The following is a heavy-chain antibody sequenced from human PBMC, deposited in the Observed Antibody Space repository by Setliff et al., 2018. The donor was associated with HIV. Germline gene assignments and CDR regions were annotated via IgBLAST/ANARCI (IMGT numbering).Heavy chain of an antibody. CDR2: IYYSGST. Sequence: SETLSLTCTVTGGSMNSGGYSWSWIRQPPGKGLEWIGYIYYSGSTYYDPSLKSRVTISLDTSKNQFFLKLSSVTAPDTAIYYCARQTWEYYDTLTGYYRSPKNFDSWGQGTLVTVSS. CDR1: GGSMNSGGYS. D-gene: IGHD3-9*01. V-gene: IGHV4-30-2*03. CDR3: ARQTWEYYDTLTGYYRSPKNFDS. J-gene: IGHJ4*02.